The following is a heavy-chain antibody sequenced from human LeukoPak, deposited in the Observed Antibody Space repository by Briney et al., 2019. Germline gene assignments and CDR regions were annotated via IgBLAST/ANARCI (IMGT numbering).Heavy chain of an antibody. CDR3: ATGEDSGYDWVDY. CDR1: GFTFSSYG. J-gene: IGHJ4*02. D-gene: IGHD5-12*01. Sequence: GGSLRLSCAASGFTFSSYGMHWVRQAPGKGLEWVAVISYDGSNKYYADSVKGRFTISRDNSKNTLYLQMNSLRAEDTAVYYCATGEDSGYDWVDYWGQGTLVTVSS. V-gene: IGHV3-30*03. CDR2: ISYDGSNK.